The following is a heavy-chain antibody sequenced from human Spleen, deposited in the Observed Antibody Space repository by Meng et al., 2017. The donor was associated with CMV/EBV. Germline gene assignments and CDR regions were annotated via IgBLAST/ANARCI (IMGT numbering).Heavy chain of an antibody. Sequence: TCAVYGGSFSGYYWSWIRQPPGKGLEWIGEINHSGSTNYNPSLKSRVTISVDTSKNQFSLKLSSVTAADTAVYYCARDRSSGLELGYWGQGTLVTVSS. V-gene: IGHV4-34*01. D-gene: IGHD1-26*01. CDR3: ARDRSSGLELGY. CDR1: GGSFSGYY. J-gene: IGHJ4*02. CDR2: INHSGST.